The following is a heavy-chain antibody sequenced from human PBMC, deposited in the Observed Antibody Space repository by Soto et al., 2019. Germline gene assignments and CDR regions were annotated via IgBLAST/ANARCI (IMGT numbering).Heavy chain of an antibody. CDR3: ARDQGYSSSWSLPYYYYYGKDV. J-gene: IGHJ6*02. CDR2: IIPIFGTA. Sequence: SVKVSCKASGGTFSSYAISWVRQAPGQGLEWMGGIIPIFGTANYAQKFQGRVTITADESTSTAYMELSSLRSEDTAVYYCARDQGYSSSWSLPYYYYYGKDVWGQGTTVTVSS. CDR1: GGTFSSYA. D-gene: IGHD6-13*01. V-gene: IGHV1-69*13.